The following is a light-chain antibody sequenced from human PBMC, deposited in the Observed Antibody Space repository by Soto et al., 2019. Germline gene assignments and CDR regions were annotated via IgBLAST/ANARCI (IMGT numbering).Light chain of an antibody. CDR3: CSYGSSRAV. CDR2: EVS. CDR1: SSDVGSHNL. Sequence: QSALTQPASVSGSPGQSITISCTGTSSDVGSHNLVSWYQQHPGQAPKLMIYEVSKRPLGVSARFSASKSGNTASLTIPGLPAEAEADYYCCSYGSSRAVFAGGTQLTVL. J-gene: IGLJ7*01. V-gene: IGLV2-23*02.